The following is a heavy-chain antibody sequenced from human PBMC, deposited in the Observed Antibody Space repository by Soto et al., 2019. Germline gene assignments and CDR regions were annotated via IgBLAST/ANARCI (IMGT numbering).Heavy chain of an antibody. V-gene: IGHV4-31*03. J-gene: IGHJ4*02. CDR3: ASTEDFFDY. CDR1: GVSLTSGTYY. CDR2: IFYSGST. Sequence: SSETLSLTCSVSGVSLTSGTYYWSWIRQHPGKGLEWIGYIFYSGSTDYNPSLKSRVNISVDTSKNQFSLKLSSVTAADTAVYYCASTEDFFDYWGQGTLVTVLL.